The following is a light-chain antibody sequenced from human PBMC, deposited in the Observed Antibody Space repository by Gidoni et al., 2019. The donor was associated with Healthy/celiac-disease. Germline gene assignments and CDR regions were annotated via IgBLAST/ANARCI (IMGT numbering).Light chain of an antibody. J-gene: IGKJ4*01. Sequence: EIVLTQSPGTLSLSPGERATLTCRARQSVSSSYLAWYQQKPGQAPRLLIYGASSRATGIPDRFSGSGSGTDFTLTISRLEPEDFAVYYCQQYGSSPSTTFGGGTKVEIK. CDR2: GAS. V-gene: IGKV3-20*01. CDR1: QSVSSSY. CDR3: QQYGSSPSTT.